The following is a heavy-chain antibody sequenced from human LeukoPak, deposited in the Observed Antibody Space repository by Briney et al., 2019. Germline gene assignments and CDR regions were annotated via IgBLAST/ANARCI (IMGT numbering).Heavy chain of an antibody. J-gene: IGHJ4*02. CDR3: ARENDFWSGYPNFDY. D-gene: IGHD3-3*01. Sequence: GGSLRLSCAASGFTFSSYSMNWVRQAPGKGLEWVSSISSSSSYIYYADSVKGRFTISRDNAKNSLYLQMNSLRAEGTAVYYCARENDFWSGYPNFDYWGQGTLVTVSS. V-gene: IGHV3-21*01. CDR1: GFTFSSYS. CDR2: ISSSSSYI.